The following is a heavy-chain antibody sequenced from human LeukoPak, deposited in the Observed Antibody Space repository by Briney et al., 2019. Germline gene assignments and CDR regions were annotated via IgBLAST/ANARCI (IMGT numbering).Heavy chain of an antibody. CDR1: GFTFTSSA. CDR2: IVVGSGNT. V-gene: IGHV1-58*02. CDR3: AAALYGSGSYYTDY. J-gene: IGHJ4*02. Sequence: ASVKVSCKASGFTFTSSAMQWVRQARGQRLEWIGWIVVGSGNTNYAQKFQERVTITRDMSTSTAYMELSSLRSEDTAVYYCAAALYGSGSYYTDYWGQGTLVTVSS. D-gene: IGHD3-10*01.